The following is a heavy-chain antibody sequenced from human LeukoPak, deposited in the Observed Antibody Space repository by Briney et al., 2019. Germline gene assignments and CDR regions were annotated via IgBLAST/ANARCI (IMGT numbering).Heavy chain of an antibody. Sequence: GGSLRLSCAASGFTFSSYAMHWVRQAPGKGLEWVAVISYDGSNKYYADSVKGRFTISRDNSKNTLYLQMNSLGAEDTAVYYCARDPVAPRDDAFDIWGQGTMVTVSS. V-gene: IGHV3-30-3*01. J-gene: IGHJ3*02. CDR3: ARDPVAPRDDAFDI. CDR1: GFTFSSYA. CDR2: ISYDGSNK.